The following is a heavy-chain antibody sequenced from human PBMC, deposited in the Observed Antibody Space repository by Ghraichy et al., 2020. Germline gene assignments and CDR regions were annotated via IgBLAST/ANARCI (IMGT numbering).Heavy chain of an antibody. CDR2: ITWDGDDT. Sequence: GGSLRLSCAASGFTFDDYAMHWVRQAPGKGLEWVSFITWDGDDTYYADSVRGRFTVSRDNSKNSLYLQMKSLRPEDTAFYYCVRLKTTLSTTGALGWFDFWGQGTLVTVSS. CDR3: VRLKTTLSTTGALGWFDF. CDR1: GFTFDDYA. J-gene: IGHJ4*02. V-gene: IGHV3-43D*03. D-gene: IGHD1-1*01.